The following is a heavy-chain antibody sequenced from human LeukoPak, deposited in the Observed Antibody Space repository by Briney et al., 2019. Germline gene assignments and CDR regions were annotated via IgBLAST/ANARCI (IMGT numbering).Heavy chain of an antibody. CDR2: FSGAGSST. CDR1: GFTFSSYA. Sequence: PGGSLRLSCAASGFTFSSYAMSWVRQAPGKGLEWVSAFSGAGSSTNYADSVKGRFTISRANSKNTLYLQMNSLRVEDTAVYYCATHHDYSNSNYFDFWGPGTLVTVSS. J-gene: IGHJ4*02. D-gene: IGHD4-11*01. CDR3: ATHHDYSNSNYFDF. V-gene: IGHV3-23*01.